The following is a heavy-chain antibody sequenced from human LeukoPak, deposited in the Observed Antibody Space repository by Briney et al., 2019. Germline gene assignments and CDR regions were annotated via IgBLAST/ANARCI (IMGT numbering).Heavy chain of an antibody. CDR3: ARDQSVRSWYFDS. CDR1: GDSISSSHW. J-gene: IGHJ4*02. CDR2: IHHSGNT. V-gene: IGHV4-4*02. D-gene: IGHD6-13*01. Sequence: KASETLSLTCAVSGDSISSSHWWTWIRQPPGKGLEWIGEIHHSGNTDYNPSLKSQVTISLDKSKNEFSLQMRSVTAADTAFYYCARDQSVRSWYFDSWGQGALVTVSS.